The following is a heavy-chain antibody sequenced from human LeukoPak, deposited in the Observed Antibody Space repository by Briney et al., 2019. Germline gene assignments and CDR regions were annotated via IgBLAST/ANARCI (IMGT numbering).Heavy chain of an antibody. V-gene: IGHV1-2*02. J-gene: IGHJ4*02. D-gene: IGHD3-16*02. CDR2: INPNSGGT. CDR3: ARAGPGAWGSYRPTY. Sequence: ASVKVSCTVSGYTFTGYYIHWVRQAPGQGLEWMGWINPNSGGTNYAQKFQGRVTVTGDTSISTAYMELSRLTSDDTAVYYCARAGPGAWGSYRPTYWGQGTLVTVSS. CDR1: GYTFTGYY.